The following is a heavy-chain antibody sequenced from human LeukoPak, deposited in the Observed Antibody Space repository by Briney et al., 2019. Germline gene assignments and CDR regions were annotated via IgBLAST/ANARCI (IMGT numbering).Heavy chain of an antibody. CDR3: ARHAGADGSNWSYFDY. CDR2: IYYSGST. J-gene: IGHJ4*02. V-gene: IGHV4-59*08. Sequence: SQTLSLTCTVSGGSISSYYWSWIRQPPGKGLEWVGYIYYSGSTYYNPSLRSRLTILVDTSRNQFSLKLYSVTAADTAVYYCARHAGADGSNWSYFDYWGQGTLVTVSS. D-gene: IGHD6-13*01. CDR1: GGSISSYY.